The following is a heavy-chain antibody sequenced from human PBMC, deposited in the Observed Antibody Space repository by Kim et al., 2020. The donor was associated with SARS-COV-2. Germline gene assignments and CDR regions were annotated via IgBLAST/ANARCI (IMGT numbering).Heavy chain of an antibody. D-gene: IGHD2-2*01. V-gene: IGHV3-73*01. J-gene: IGHJ4*02. CDR3: SREGQLLN. CDR1: GFTFGGSA. CDR2: IRSKANNYAT. Sequence: GGSLRLSCAASGFTFGGSAINWVRQASGKGLEWVGRIRSKANNYATAYAASVKGRFTVSRDDSKNMAYLQMNSLKIDDTAMYYCSREGQLLNWGQGTPVTVSS.